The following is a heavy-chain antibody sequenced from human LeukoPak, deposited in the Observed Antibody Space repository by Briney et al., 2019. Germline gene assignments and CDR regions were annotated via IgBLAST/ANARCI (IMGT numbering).Heavy chain of an antibody. CDR1: GFTFSSYA. CDR3: AKEVTIFGVVKVREMDV. V-gene: IGHV3-30-3*01. D-gene: IGHD3-3*01. J-gene: IGHJ6*04. Sequence: TGGSLRLSCAASGFTFSSYAMHWVRQAPGKGLEWVAVISYDGSNKYYADSVKGRFTISRDNSKNTLYLQMNSLRAEDTAVYYCAKEVTIFGVVKVREMDVWGKGTTVTVSS. CDR2: ISYDGSNK.